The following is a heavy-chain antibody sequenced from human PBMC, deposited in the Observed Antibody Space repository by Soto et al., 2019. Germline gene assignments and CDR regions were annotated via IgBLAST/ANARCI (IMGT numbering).Heavy chain of an antibody. J-gene: IGHJ5*02. D-gene: IGHD6-13*01. CDR2: INAGNGNT. CDR1: GYTFSSYA. Sequence: VSVKLSCNASGYTFSSYAMHWVRQAPGQRLEWMGWINAGNGNTKYSQKFQGRVTITRDTSASTAYMELSSLRSEDTAVYYCARDRQGIAAADLNWFDPWGQGTLVTVSS. CDR3: ARDRQGIAAADLNWFDP. V-gene: IGHV1-3*01.